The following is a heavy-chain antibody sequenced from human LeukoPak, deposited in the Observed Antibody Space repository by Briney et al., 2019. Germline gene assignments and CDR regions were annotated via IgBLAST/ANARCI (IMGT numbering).Heavy chain of an antibody. D-gene: IGHD2-8*01. CDR3: ATDTRLYCTNGVCYGFSH. CDR2: ISSSSSTI. V-gene: IGHV3-48*01. Sequence: GGSLRLSCAASGFTFSSYSMNWVRQAPGKGLEWVSYISSSSSTIYYADSVKGRFTISRDNAKNSLYLQMNSLRAEDTAVYYCATDTRLYCTNGVCYGFSHSGPGTLVTVSS. J-gene: IGHJ5*02. CDR1: GFTFSSYS.